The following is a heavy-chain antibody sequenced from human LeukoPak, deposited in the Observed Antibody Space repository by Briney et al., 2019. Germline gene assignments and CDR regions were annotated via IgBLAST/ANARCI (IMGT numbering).Heavy chain of an antibody. V-gene: IGHV3-7*01. CDR3: ARAEETTWGIDP. CDR1: GFTFSSYW. CDR2: INQDGSTK. D-gene: IGHD3-16*01. Sequence: PGGSLRLSCTASGFTFSSYWMNWVRQAPGTGLEWVANINQDGSTKYYLDSVKGRFTISRDNAKNSLYLQMNNLRDEDTAVYYCARAEETTWGIDPWGQGTLVTVSS. J-gene: IGHJ5*02.